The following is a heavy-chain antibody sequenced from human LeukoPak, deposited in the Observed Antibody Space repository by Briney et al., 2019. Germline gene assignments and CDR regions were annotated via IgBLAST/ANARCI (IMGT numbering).Heavy chain of an antibody. Sequence: GASVKVSCKASGYTFTGYYMHWVRQAPGQGLEWMGWINPNSGGTNYAQKFQGRVTMTRDTSISTAYMELSRLRSDDTAVYYCALDNSVEDTAWWFDPCGQGTLVTVSS. J-gene: IGHJ5*02. CDR1: GYTFTGYY. CDR2: INPNSGGT. V-gene: IGHV1-2*02. CDR3: ALDNSVEDTAWWFDP. D-gene: IGHD2-15*01.